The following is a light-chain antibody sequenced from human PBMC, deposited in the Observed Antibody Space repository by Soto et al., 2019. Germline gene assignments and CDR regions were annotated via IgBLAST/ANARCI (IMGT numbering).Light chain of an antibody. V-gene: IGKV3-20*01. Sequence: NVLTQSPGTLSLYPGERATLSCRASQSVSSKLAWYHQKPGQAPRLLIYGASTRATGIPARFSGSGSGTDFTLTISRLEPEDFAVYYCQQYGSSPQTFGQGTKVDIK. J-gene: IGKJ1*01. CDR2: GAS. CDR1: QSVSSK. CDR3: QQYGSSPQT.